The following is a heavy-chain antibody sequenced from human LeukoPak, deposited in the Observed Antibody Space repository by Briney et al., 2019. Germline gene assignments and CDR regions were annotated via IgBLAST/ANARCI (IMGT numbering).Heavy chain of an antibody. Sequence: GGSLRLSCAASGFTFSSYAMHWVRQAPGKGLEWVAVISYDGSNKYYADSVKGRFTISRDNSKNTLYLQMNSLRAEDTAVYYCARRYYDSSGYHDAFDIWGQGTMVTVSS. D-gene: IGHD3-22*01. J-gene: IGHJ3*02. CDR1: GFTFSSYA. CDR3: ARRYYDSSGYHDAFDI. CDR2: ISYDGSNK. V-gene: IGHV3-30*01.